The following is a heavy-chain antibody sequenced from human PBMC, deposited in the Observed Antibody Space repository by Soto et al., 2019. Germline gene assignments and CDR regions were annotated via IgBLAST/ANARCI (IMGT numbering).Heavy chain of an antibody. Sequence: GGSLRLSCTASGFPISSNYRSWVRQAPGKGLEWVSVIYSGGSTYYADSVKGRFTISRDNSKNKLYLQMNSLRAEDTAVYYCARDPGRSYGPDWGQGTLVTVSS. CDR2: IYSGGST. CDR1: GFPISSNY. J-gene: IGHJ4*02. CDR3: ARDPGRSYGPD. D-gene: IGHD1-26*01. V-gene: IGHV3-66*01.